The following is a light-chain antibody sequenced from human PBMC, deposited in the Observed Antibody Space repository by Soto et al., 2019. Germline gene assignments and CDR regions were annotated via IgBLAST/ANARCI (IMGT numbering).Light chain of an antibody. CDR2: GAS. V-gene: IGKV3-20*01. J-gene: IGKJ5*01. Sequence: DIVLTQSPGTLSLSPGERATLSCRAGQSVRGSNLAWYQQNPGQAPRLLIYGASTRATGTPDRFSGSGSGTDFTLTISRLEPEDFAVYYCQQYGSSPTFGQGTRLEIK. CDR1: QSVRGSN. CDR3: QQYGSSPT.